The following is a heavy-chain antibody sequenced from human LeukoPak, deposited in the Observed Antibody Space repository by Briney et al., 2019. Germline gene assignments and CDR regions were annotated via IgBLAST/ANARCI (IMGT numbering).Heavy chain of an antibody. V-gene: IGHV3-23*01. CDR1: GFTFDDYA. CDR3: ARPDYGDHRFDS. D-gene: IGHD4-17*01. J-gene: IGHJ4*02. Sequence: GGSLRLSCAASGFTFDDYAMTWVRQAPGRGLEWVSTISDSAGSTYYADSVKGRFTISRDNSKSTLYLQLNSLRAEDTAVYYCARPDYGDHRFDSWGQGTLVTVSS. CDR2: ISDSAGST.